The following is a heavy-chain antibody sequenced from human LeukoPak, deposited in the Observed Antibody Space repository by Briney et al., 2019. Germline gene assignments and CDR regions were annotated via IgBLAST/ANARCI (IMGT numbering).Heavy chain of an antibody. J-gene: IGHJ3*02. V-gene: IGHV5-51*01. CDR2: IYPGDSDT. CDR1: GYRFTTYW. D-gene: IGHD2-21*02. Sequence: GESLKISCKGSGYRFTTYWIGWVRQMPGKGLEWMGIIYPGDSDTSYSPSFQGQVTISADKSINTAYLQWSSLKASDTAIHYCARFSGDNAFDIWGQGTMVTVSS. CDR3: ARFSGDNAFDI.